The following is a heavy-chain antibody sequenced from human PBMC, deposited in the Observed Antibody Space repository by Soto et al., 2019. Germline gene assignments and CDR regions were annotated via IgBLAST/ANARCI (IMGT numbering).Heavy chain of an antibody. D-gene: IGHD4-17*01. CDR3: ARSTGYGDSYFDY. CDR1: GGSITLYY. J-gene: IGHJ4*02. CDR2: MYSSGST. Sequence: LEILSLTCTVSGGSITLYYWNWIRRSPGKGLEWIGYMYSSGSTNYRSSLKSRVTISGDTSKNQFSLRLRSVTAADTAVYFCARSTGYGDSYFDYWGQGALVTVSS. V-gene: IGHV4-59*01.